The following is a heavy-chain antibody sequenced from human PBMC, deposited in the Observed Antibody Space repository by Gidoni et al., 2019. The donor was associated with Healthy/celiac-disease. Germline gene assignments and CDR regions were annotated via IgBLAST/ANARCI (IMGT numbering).Heavy chain of an antibody. J-gene: IGHJ3*02. Sequence: EVQLVESGGGLVKPGVSLRLSCAASGFTFSNAWMSWVRQAPGKGLEWVGRIKSKTDGGTTDYDAPVKGRFTISRDDSKNTLYLQMNSLKTEDTAVYYCTTADMIVVVISGAFDIWGQGTMVTVSS. CDR1: GFTFSNAW. D-gene: IGHD3-22*01. CDR3: TTADMIVVVISGAFDI. V-gene: IGHV3-15*01. CDR2: IKSKTDGGTT.